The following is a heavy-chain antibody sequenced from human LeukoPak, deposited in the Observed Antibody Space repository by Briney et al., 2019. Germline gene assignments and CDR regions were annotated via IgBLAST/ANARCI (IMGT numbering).Heavy chain of an antibody. J-gene: IGHJ4*02. CDR3: AKAQQWLVRYYFDY. CDR1: GSTFSSYA. D-gene: IGHD6-19*01. V-gene: IGHV3-23*01. CDR2: ISGSGGST. Sequence: GGSLRLSCAASGSTFSSYAMSWVRQAPGKGLEWVSAISGSGGSTYYADSVKGRFTISRDNSKNTLYLQMNSLRAEDTAVYYCAKAQQWLVRYYFDYWGQGTLVTVSS.